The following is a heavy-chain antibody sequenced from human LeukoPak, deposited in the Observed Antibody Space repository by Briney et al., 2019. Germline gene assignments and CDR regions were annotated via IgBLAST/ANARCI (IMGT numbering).Heavy chain of an antibody. V-gene: IGHV3-23*01. J-gene: IGHJ4*02. D-gene: IGHD6-13*01. Sequence: QPGASLRLSCAASGFTFTSYAMSWVRQAPGKGLEWVSGISGSGGSTYYADSVKGRFTISRDNSKNTLYLQMNSLRAEDTAVYYCAEGYSRIWSVFYFDYWGPGNLVTGSP. CDR3: AEGYSRIWSVFYFDY. CDR2: ISGSGGST. CDR1: GFTFTSYA.